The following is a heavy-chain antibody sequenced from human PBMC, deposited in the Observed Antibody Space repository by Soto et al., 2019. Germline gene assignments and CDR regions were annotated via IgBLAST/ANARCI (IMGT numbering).Heavy chain of an antibody. Sequence: QVPLVESGGGVVQPGRSLRLSCAASGFPFSSYGMHWVRQAPGKGLEWVAVISYDGSNKYYADSVKGRFTISRDNSKNTLYLQMNSLRAEDTAVYYCAKGDYGDYWGDAFDIWGQGTMGTGSS. CDR3: AKGDYGDYWGDAFDI. D-gene: IGHD4-17*01. J-gene: IGHJ3*02. V-gene: IGHV3-30*18. CDR1: GFPFSSYG. CDR2: ISYDGSNK.